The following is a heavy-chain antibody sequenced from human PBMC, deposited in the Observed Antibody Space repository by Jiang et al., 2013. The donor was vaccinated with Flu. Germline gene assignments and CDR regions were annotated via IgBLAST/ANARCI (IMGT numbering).Heavy chain of an antibody. J-gene: IGHJ6*02. Sequence: GQGLEWMGRIIPILGIANYAQKFQGRVTITADKSTSTAYMELSSLRSEDTAVYYCARVEYYYDSSGYEYYYYGMDVWGQGTTVTVSS. CDR2: IIPILGIA. V-gene: IGHV1-69*04. CDR3: ARVEYYYDSSGYEYYYYGMDV. D-gene: IGHD3-22*01.